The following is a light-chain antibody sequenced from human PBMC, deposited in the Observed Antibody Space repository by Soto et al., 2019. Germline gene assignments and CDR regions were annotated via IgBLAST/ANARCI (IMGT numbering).Light chain of an antibody. CDR1: QTLDSM. Sequence: IVLTQSPATLSVSPGERATLSCWASQTLDSMVAWYQQKSGQAPRLLIYSASARATGVPARFSGSGSGTDFTLTISSLQSEDFAVYYCQQYNNWPWTFGQGTKVDIK. CDR2: SAS. V-gene: IGKV3-15*01. J-gene: IGKJ1*01. CDR3: QQYNNWPWT.